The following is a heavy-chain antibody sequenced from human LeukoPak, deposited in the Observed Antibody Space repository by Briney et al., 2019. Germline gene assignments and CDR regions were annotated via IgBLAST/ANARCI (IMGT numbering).Heavy chain of an antibody. CDR2: IYYSGST. D-gene: IGHD3/OR15-3a*01. Sequence: SETLSLTCTVSGGSISSYYWSWIRQPPGKGLEWIGYIYYSGSTNYNPSLKSRVTISVDTSKNQFSLKVSSATAADTAVYYRARRTGYYDGFDYWGQGTLVTVSS. J-gene: IGHJ4*02. V-gene: IGHV4-59*01. CDR1: GGSISSYY. CDR3: ARRTGYYDGFDY.